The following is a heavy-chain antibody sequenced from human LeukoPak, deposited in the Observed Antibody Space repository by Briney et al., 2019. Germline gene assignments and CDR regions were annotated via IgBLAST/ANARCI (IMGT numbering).Heavy chain of an antibody. Sequence: ASVKVSCKASGYTFTGYYMHWVRQAPGQGLEWRGWSNPNSGGTNYAQKFQGRVTMTRDTSISTAYMELSRLRSDGTAVYYCARDTAMVSHYYYYMDVWGKGTTVNISS. CDR1: GYTFTGYY. D-gene: IGHD5-18*01. J-gene: IGHJ6*03. V-gene: IGHV1-2*02. CDR2: SNPNSGGT. CDR3: ARDTAMVSHYYYYMDV.